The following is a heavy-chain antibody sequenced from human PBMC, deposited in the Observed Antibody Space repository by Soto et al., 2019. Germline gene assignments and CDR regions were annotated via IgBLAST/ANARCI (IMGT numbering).Heavy chain of an antibody. Sequence: GGSLRLSCAASGFIFSSYAMSWVRQAPGKGLEWGSGISGRGGSTYYAGSVKGRFTISRDMSKNTLFLQMASLRAEDTAVYYCANQSGDYDDSRGYHFDYWGQGTLVTVSS. D-gene: IGHD3-22*01. V-gene: IGHV3-23*01. J-gene: IGHJ4*02. CDR2: ISGRGGST. CDR1: GFIFSSYA. CDR3: ANQSGDYDDSRGYHFDY.